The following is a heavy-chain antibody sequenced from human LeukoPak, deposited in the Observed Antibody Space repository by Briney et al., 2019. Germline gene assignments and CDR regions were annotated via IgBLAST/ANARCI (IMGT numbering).Heavy chain of an antibody. J-gene: IGHJ1*01. Sequence: SETLSLTCAVYGGSFSGYYWSWIRQPPGKGLEWIGYIYYSGSTNYNPSLKSRVTISVDTSKNQFSLKLSSVTAADTAVYYCARSDCTNGVCYGAEYFQHWGQGTLVTVSS. CDR2: IYYSGST. D-gene: IGHD2-8*01. CDR3: ARSDCTNGVCYGAEYFQH. CDR1: GGSFSGYY. V-gene: IGHV4-59*01.